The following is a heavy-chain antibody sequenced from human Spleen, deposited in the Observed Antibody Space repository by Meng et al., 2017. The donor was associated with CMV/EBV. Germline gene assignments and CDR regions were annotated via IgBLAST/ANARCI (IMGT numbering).Heavy chain of an antibody. CDR2: INPYSGDT. CDR3: ARDLRPGTTIFGVRSVHYGMDV. CDR1: GYTFTDFY. V-gene: IGHV1-2*02. D-gene: IGHD3-3*01. J-gene: IGHJ6*02. Sequence: ASVKVSCKASGYTFTDFYIHWVRLAPGQGLEWMGRINPYSGDTHFAQNFQGRVTMTRDTSISTGYMELSRLRSDDTAVYYCARDLRPGTTIFGVRSVHYGMDVWGQGTTVTVSS.